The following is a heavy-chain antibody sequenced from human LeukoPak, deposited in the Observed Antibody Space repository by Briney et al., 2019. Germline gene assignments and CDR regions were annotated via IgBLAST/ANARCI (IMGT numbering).Heavy chain of an antibody. CDR1: GYTFISYG. CDR2: ISAYKGDT. D-gene: IGHD2-15*01. CDR3: ARVNDVAVVAAAAPHFEH. J-gene: IGHJ4*02. V-gene: IGHV1-18*01. Sequence: ASVKVSCKPSGYTFISYGISWVRQAPGQGLEWVGWISAYKGDTDYARKFQGRVAMTTDTSTNTVYMELRSLTSDDTTVYYCARVNDVAVVAAAAPHFEHWGQGTLVTVSS.